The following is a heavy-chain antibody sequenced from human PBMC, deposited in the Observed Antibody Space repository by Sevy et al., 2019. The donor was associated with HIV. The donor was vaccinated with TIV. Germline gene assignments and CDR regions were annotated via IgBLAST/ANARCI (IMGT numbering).Heavy chain of an antibody. CDR3: AKDSSGYYYSGYFDY. CDR1: GFTFDDYA. V-gene: IGHV3-9*01. D-gene: IGHD3-22*01. J-gene: IGHJ4*02. Sequence: GGSLRLSCAASGFTFDDYAMHWVRQAPGKGLEWVSGISWNSGGIGYADSVKGRFTISRDNAKNSLYLQMNSLSAEDTVLYYCAKDSSGYYYSGYFDYWGQGTLVTVSS. CDR2: ISWNSGGI.